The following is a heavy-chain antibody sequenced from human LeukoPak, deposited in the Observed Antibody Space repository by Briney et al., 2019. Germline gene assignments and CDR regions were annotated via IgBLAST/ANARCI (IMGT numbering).Heavy chain of an antibody. CDR1: GFTFDDYG. Sequence: GGSLRLSCAASGFTFDDYGMSWVRQAPGKGLEWVSGINWNGGSTGYADSVKGRSTISRDNAKNSLYLQMNSLRAEDTALYYCARDPYGGHYYYYYMDVWGKGTTVTVS. CDR3: ARDPYGGHYYYYYMDV. V-gene: IGHV3-20*04. J-gene: IGHJ6*03. CDR2: INWNGGST. D-gene: IGHD3-10*01.